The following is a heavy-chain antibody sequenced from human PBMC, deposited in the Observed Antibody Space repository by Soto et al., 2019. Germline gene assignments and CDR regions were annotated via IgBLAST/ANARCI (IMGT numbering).Heavy chain of an antibody. V-gene: IGHV4-59*01. Sequence: KPSETLSLTCTVSGGSISTYYWSWIRQPPGKGLEWIGYSYYSGSTKNNPSLKSRVTISVDTSKNQFSLKLSSVTAADTAVYYCARYDSSADWFDPWGQGALVTVSS. CDR1: GGSISTYY. CDR2: SYYSGST. CDR3: ARYDSSADWFDP. D-gene: IGHD3-22*01. J-gene: IGHJ5*02.